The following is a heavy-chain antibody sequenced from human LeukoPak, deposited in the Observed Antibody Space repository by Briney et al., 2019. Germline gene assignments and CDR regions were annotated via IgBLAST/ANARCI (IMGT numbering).Heavy chain of an antibody. V-gene: IGHV4-39*07. J-gene: IGHJ6*02. Sequence: SETLSLTCTVSGGSISSSSYYWGWIRQPPGKGLEWIGSIYYSGSTYYNPSLKSRVTISVDTSKNQFSLKLSSVTAVDTAVYYCARDSAPIAVAAAMDVWGQGTTVTVSS. CDR2: IYYSGST. D-gene: IGHD6-19*01. CDR3: ARDSAPIAVAAAMDV. CDR1: GGSISSSSYY.